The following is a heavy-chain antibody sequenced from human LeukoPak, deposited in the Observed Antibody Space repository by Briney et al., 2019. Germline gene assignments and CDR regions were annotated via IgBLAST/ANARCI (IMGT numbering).Heavy chain of an antibody. CDR2: INHSGST. CDR3: ARGYYYGSGSYYMYYYYYYYMDV. D-gene: IGHD3-10*01. V-gene: IGHV4-34*01. Sequence: SETLSLTCAVYGGSFSGYYWSWIRQPPGKGLEWIGEINHSGSTNYNPSLKSRVTISVDTSKNQFSLRLSSVTAADTAVYYCARGYYYGSGSYYMYYYYYYYMDVWGKGTTVTISS. CDR1: GGSFSGYY. J-gene: IGHJ6*03.